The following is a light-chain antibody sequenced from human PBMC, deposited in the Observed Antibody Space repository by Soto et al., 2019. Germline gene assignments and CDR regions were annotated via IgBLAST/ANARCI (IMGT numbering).Light chain of an antibody. CDR3: QQYGSSPWT. CDR1: QSVGSTY. J-gene: IGKJ1*01. V-gene: IGKV3-20*01. CDR2: GAS. Sequence: EIVLTQSPGTLSLSPGERATLSCRASQSVGSTYLAWYHQKPGQAPRLLIYGASSRATGIPDRFSGSGSGTDFTLTISRLEPEDFAVYYCQQYGSSPWTFGQGTKVDIK.